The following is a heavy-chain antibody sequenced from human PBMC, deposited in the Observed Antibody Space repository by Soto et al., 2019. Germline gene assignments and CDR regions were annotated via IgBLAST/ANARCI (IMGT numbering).Heavy chain of an antibody. Sequence: SETLSLTCTVSGGSISSSSYYWGWIRQPPGKGLEWIGSIYYSGSTYYNPSLKSRVTISVDTSKNQFSLKLSSVTAADTAVYYCARQSSGSGSYSSDYWGQGTLVPVSS. V-gene: IGHV4-39*01. CDR1: GGSISSSSYY. CDR3: ARQSSGSGSYSSDY. D-gene: IGHD3-10*01. J-gene: IGHJ4*02. CDR2: IYYSGST.